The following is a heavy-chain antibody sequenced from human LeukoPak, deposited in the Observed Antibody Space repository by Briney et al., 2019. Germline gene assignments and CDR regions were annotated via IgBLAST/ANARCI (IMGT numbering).Heavy chain of an antibody. Sequence: SETLSLTCTVSGGSISGYYWSWLRQPPGKGLEWIGNVYYSGSTNYNPSLKSRVTISVDTSKNQFSLKLSSVTAADTAVYYCAREILYYGSGSYVDYWGQGTLVTVSS. V-gene: IGHV4-59*01. CDR2: VYYSGST. D-gene: IGHD3-10*01. CDR1: GGSISGYY. CDR3: AREILYYGSGSYVDY. J-gene: IGHJ4*02.